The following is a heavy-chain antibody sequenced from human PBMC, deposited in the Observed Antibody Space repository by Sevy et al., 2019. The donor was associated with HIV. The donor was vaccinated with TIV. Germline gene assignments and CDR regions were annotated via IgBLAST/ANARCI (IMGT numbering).Heavy chain of an antibody. CDR2: LSFGCGKI. Sequence: GGSLRLSCAASGFTFNIYSMSWVRQTPGKGLEWVATLSFGCGKINHEDSVKGRFTMSIDDSKNVVYLQMNNLRVEDTAIYYCAREGCTKPHDYWGQGTLVTVSS. J-gene: IGHJ4*02. V-gene: IGHV3-23*01. D-gene: IGHD2-8*01. CDR3: AREGCTKPHDY. CDR1: GFTFNIYS.